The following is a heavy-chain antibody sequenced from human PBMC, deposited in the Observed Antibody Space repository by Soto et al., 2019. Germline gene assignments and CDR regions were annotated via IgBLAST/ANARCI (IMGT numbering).Heavy chain of an antibody. D-gene: IGHD3-3*01. J-gene: IGHJ5*02. V-gene: IGHV4-4*02. CDR1: GDALSSVSW. CDR2: ISHTGTT. Sequence: PSQTLCVRQGVSGDALSSVSWRSCVRLSPGQGLEWIGDISHTGTTTYNPSLQSRVSLSVDKSKNEFSLNLPSVTAAATAVYYCSSSPECVPRSSHPPWSRGSLDTVSA. CDR3: SSSPECVPRSSHPP.